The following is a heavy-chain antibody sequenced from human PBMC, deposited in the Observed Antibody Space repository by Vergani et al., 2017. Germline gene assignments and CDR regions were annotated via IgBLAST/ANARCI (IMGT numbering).Heavy chain of an antibody. CDR1: GYTFTSYY. Sequence: QVQLVQSGAEVKKPGASVKVSCKASGYTFTSYYMHWVRQAPGQGLEWMGIINPSGGSTSYAQKFQGRVTMTRDTSTSTVYMELSSLRSEDTAVYYCAREGRYDYVWGSYNSADALDIWGQGTMVTVSS. D-gene: IGHD3-16*01. J-gene: IGHJ3*02. CDR3: AREGRYDYVWGSYNSADALDI. V-gene: IGHV1-46*03. CDR2: INPSGGST.